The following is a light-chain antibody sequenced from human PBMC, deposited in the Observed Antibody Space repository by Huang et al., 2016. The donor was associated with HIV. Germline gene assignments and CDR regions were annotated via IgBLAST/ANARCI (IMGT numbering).Light chain of an antibody. V-gene: IGKV1-39*01. CDR2: AAS. J-gene: IGKJ2*01. Sequence: DIQLIQSPSSLSASVGDRVTIPCRASQSISSYLNWYQQKPGKAPKLLIYAASSLQSGVPSRFSGSGSGTDFTLTIRSLQPEDFATYYCQHGYSTLRYTFGQGTKLEIK. CDR1: QSISSY. CDR3: QHGYSTLRYT.